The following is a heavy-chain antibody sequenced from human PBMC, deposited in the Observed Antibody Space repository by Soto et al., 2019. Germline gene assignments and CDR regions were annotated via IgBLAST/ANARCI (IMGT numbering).Heavy chain of an antibody. J-gene: IGHJ6*02. CDR3: ASLPGDSWSYYYYYYGMDV. CDR2: ISYDGSNK. Sequence: QVQLVESGGGVVQPGRSLRLSCAASGFTFSSYGMHWVRQAPGKGLEWVAVISYDGSNKYYADSVKGRFTISRDNSKNTLYLQLNSLRAEDTAVYYCASLPGDSWSYYYYYYGMDVWGQGTTVTVSS. D-gene: IGHD1-26*01. V-gene: IGHV3-30*03. CDR1: GFTFSSYG.